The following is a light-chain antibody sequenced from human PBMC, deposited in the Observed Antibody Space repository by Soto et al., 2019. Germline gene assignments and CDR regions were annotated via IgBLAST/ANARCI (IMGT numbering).Light chain of an antibody. CDR3: SSYTSSNTLV. J-gene: IGLJ2*01. CDR1: SCDVGAYNY. CDR2: EVS. V-gene: IGLV2-14*01. Sequence: QSALTQPASVSGSPGQSITISCTGTSCDVGAYNYVSWYQQHPGKAPKLMIFEVSDRPSGVSNRFSGSKSGNTASLTISGLQAEDEADYYCSSYTSSNTLVFGGGTKVTVL.